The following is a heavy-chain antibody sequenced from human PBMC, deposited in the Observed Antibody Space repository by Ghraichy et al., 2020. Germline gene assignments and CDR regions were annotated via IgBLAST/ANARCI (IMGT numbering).Heavy chain of an antibody. J-gene: IGHJ4*02. CDR2: IYHSGST. V-gene: IGHV4-30-2*01. Sequence: SETLSLTCAVSGGSISSGGYSWSWIRQPPGKGLEWIGYIYHSGSTYYNPSLKSRVTISVDRSKNQFSLKLSSVTAADTAVYYCPRDIGVDFDYWGQGTLVTVSS. D-gene: IGHD3-10*01. CDR1: GGSISSGGYS. CDR3: PRDIGVDFDY.